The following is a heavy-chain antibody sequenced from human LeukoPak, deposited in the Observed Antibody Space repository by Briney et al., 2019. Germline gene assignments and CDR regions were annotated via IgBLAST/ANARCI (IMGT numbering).Heavy chain of an antibody. D-gene: IGHD2-2*01. CDR3: AKASGPGGYCSSTSCYVIDY. V-gene: IGHV3-23*01. Sequence: GGSLRLSCAASGFTFSSYSMNWVRQAPGKGLEWVSAISGSGGSTYYADSVKGRFTISRDNSKNTLYLQMNSLRAEDTAVYYCAKASGPGGYCSSTSCYVIDYWGQGTLVTVSS. J-gene: IGHJ4*02. CDR2: ISGSGGST. CDR1: GFTFSSYS.